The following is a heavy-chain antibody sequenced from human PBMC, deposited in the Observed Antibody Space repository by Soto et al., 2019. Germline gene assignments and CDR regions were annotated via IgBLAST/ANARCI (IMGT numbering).Heavy chain of an antibody. J-gene: IGHJ4*02. CDR1: GGSISIGGYY. D-gene: IGHD3-22*01. Sequence: PSETLSLACTVSGGSISIGGYYWSLILQHPGKGLEWIGYIYYSGSTYYNPSLKSRVTISVDTSKNQFSLKLSSVTAADTAVYYCARSSSGYHPFDYWGQGTLVTVSS. CDR3: ARSSSGYHPFDY. CDR2: IYYSGST. V-gene: IGHV4-31*03.